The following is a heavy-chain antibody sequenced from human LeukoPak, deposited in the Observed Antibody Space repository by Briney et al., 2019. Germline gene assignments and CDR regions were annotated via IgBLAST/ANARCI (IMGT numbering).Heavy chain of an antibody. Sequence: GGSLRLSCAASGFIFSDYYMGWTRQAPGRGLEWVSYITDNGIKIYYTDSVKGRFTMSRDNAKKSLYLQMNSLRAEDTAVYYCARAKFDSSGYYYRGFDIWGQGTMVTVSS. CDR2: ITDNGIKI. CDR1: GFIFSDYY. J-gene: IGHJ3*02. V-gene: IGHV3-11*04. CDR3: ARAKFDSSGYYYRGFDI. D-gene: IGHD3-22*01.